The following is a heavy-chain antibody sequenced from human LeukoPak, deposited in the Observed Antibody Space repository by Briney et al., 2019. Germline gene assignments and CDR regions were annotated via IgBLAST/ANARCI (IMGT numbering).Heavy chain of an antibody. D-gene: IGHD3-3*01. J-gene: IGHJ6*03. V-gene: IGHV4-61*02. CDR2: IYTSGST. Sequence: PSQTLSLTCRVSGGSIINGEHYWSWIRQPAGKGLEWIGRIYTSGSTNYNPSLKSRVTMSVDTSKNQFSLKLSSVTAADTAVYYCARDVYYDSPKPGGYYYYMDVWGKGTTVTVSS. CDR1: GGSIINGEHY. CDR3: ARDVYYDSPKPGGYYYYMDV.